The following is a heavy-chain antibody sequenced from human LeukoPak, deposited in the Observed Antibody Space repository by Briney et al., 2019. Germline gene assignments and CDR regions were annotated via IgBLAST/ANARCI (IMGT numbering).Heavy chain of an antibody. V-gene: IGHV3-21*01. CDR1: GFPFSTYI. CDR3: ASTRLRQNYDAFDI. J-gene: IGHJ3*02. CDR2: IGTSTSYI. Sequence: PGGSLRLSCAASGFPFSTYIMNWVRQTPGKGLEWVSSIGTSTSYIYYADSVKGRFTISRDNAKNSLYLQMNSLRAEDTAVYYCASTRLRQNYDAFDIWGQGTMVTVSS. D-gene: IGHD4-17*01.